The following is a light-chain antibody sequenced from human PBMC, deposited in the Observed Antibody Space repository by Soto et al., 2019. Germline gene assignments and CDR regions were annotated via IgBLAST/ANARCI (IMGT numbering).Light chain of an antibody. CDR3: QSYDSSLSGSNV. CDR1: SSNIGAGYD. J-gene: IGLJ1*01. V-gene: IGLV1-40*01. Sequence: QSVLTQPPSVSGAPGQRVTISCTGSSSNIGAGYDVHWYQQLPGTAPTLLIYGHSNRPSGFPDRFSGSKSGTSASLAITGLQAEYEADYYCQSYDSSLSGSNVFGTGTKLTVL. CDR2: GHS.